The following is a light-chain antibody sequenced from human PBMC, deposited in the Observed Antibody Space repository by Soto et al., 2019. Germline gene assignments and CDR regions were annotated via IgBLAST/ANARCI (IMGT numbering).Light chain of an antibody. V-gene: IGLV2-14*01. CDR2: GVS. CDR3: ISYTGSSTYYV. CDR1: SSDVGAYNY. Sequence: QSVLTHPASVSSSPGQSITISCSGTSSDVGAYNYVAWYQQFPGKTPKLIIYGVSSRPSGVSSRFSGSKSGNTAPLTISGLQAEDEADYHCISYTGSSTYYVFGTGTKVTVL. J-gene: IGLJ1*01.